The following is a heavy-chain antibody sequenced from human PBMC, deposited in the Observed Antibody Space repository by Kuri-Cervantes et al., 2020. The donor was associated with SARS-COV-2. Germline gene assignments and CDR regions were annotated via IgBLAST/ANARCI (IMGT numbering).Heavy chain of an antibody. V-gene: IGHV4-59*01. J-gene: IGHJ4*02. CDR2: IYYSGST. Sequence: ESLKISCAVSGGSISSYYWSWIRQPPGKGLEWIGYIYYSGSTNYNPSLKSRVTISVDTSKNQFSLKLSSVTAADPAVYYCARDDHFYDSSGLTLWGQGTLVTVSS. CDR1: GGSISSYY. CDR3: ARDDHFYDSSGLTL. D-gene: IGHD3-22*01.